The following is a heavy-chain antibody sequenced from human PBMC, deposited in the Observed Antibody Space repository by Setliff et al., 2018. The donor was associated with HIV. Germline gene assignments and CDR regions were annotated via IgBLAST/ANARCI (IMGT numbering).Heavy chain of an antibody. CDR1: GYMFNNYW. D-gene: IGHD5-12*01. V-gene: IGHV5-51*01. Sequence: GESLKISCKGSGYMFNNYWIAWVRQVPGKGLEWMGIIDPGDSDTRYTPSYQGRFIMSIDRFRSTAYLELTNLKASDSGVYYCARRGYSGFEGAWFDDWGQGTLVTVSS. CDR2: IDPGDSDT. J-gene: IGHJ4*02. CDR3: ARRGYSGFEGAWFDD.